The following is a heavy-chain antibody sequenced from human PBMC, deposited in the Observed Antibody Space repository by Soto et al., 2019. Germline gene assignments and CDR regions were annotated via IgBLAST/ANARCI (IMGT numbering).Heavy chain of an antibody. Sequence: VGSLRLSCADSGFTFSSYSMNWVRQAPGKGLEWVSSISSSSSYIYYADSVKGRFTISRDNAKNSLYLQMNSLRAEDTAVYYCARVGRSYYDSSVPWDYWGQGTLVTVSS. D-gene: IGHD3-22*01. J-gene: IGHJ4*02. CDR3: ARVGRSYYDSSVPWDY. V-gene: IGHV3-21*01. CDR1: GFTFSSYS. CDR2: ISSSSSYI.